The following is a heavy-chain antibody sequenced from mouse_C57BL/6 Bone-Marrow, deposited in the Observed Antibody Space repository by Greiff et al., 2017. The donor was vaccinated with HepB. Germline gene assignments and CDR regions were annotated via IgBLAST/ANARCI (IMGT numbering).Heavy chain of an antibody. V-gene: IGHV1-69*01. J-gene: IGHJ3*01. CDR1: GYTFTSYW. CDR3: ARSGYSNPSWFAY. D-gene: IGHD2-5*01. Sequence: VQLQQPGAELVMPGASVKLSCKASGYTFTSYWMHWVKQRPGQGLEWIGEIDPSDSYTNYNQKFKGKSTLTVDKSSSTAYMQLSSLTSEDSAVYYWARSGYSNPSWFAYWGQGTLVTVSA. CDR2: IDPSDSYT.